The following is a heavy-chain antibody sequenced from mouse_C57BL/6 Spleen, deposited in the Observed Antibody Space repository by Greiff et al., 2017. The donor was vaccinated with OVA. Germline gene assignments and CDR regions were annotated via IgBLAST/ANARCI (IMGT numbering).Heavy chain of an antibody. Sequence: QVQLQQPGAELVKPGASVKMSCKASGYTFTSYWITWVKQRPGQGLEWIGDIYPGSGSTNYTATLKSKATMPVDTSSSTAYMQLSSLKSEDSAVYYCARIYYDYDAWYYFDYWGQGTTLTVSS. V-gene: IGHV1-55*01. CDR1: GYTFTSYW. J-gene: IGHJ2*01. D-gene: IGHD2-4*01. CDR3: ARIYYDYDAWYYFDY. CDR2: IYPGSGST.